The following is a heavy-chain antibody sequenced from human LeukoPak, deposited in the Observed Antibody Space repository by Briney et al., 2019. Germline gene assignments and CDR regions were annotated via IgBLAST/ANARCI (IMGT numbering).Heavy chain of an antibody. V-gene: IGHV3-30*18. CDR3: AKDKDFWSGYSRGLPYFYGMDV. D-gene: IGHD3-3*01. CDR2: ISYDGSNK. J-gene: IGHJ6*02. CDR1: GFTFSSYG. Sequence: GRSLRLSCAASGFTFSSYGMHWVRQAPGKGLEWVAFISYDGSNKYYADSVKGRFTISRDNAKNTLYLQMNSLRAEDTAVYYCAKDKDFWSGYSRGLPYFYGMDVWGQGTTVTVSS.